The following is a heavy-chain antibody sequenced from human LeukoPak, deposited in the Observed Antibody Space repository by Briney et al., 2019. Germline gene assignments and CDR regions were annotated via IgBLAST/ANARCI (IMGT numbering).Heavy chain of an antibody. CDR1: GFTFSSYW. D-gene: IGHD4-11*01. J-gene: IGHJ4*02. V-gene: IGHV3-74*01. Sequence: PGGSLRLSCAASGFTFSSYWMHWVRQAPGKGLVWVSRIRSSGSSTTYADSVKGQFTISRDNTKNTLYLQMNSLRADETAVYYCARDDYNRHWGQGTLVTVSS. CDR2: IRSSGSST. CDR3: ARDDYNRH.